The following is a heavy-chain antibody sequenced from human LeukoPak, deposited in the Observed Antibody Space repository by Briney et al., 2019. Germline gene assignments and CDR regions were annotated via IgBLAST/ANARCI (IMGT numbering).Heavy chain of an antibody. V-gene: IGHV4-30-4*07. D-gene: IGHD2-8*01. CDR1: GDSLSSGGYS. Sequence: SQTLSLTCEVSGDSLSSGGYSWSWIRQPPGKGLEWIGYIRYSGSTYYNPSLKSRVTISVDTSKNQFSLKLSSVTAADTAVYYCARRGIVRYYFDYWGQGTLVTVSS. J-gene: IGHJ4*02. CDR2: IRYSGST. CDR3: ARRGIVRYYFDY.